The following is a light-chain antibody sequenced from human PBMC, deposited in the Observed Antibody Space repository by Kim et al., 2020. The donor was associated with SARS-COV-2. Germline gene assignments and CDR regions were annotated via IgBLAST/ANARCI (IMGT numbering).Light chain of an antibody. CDR2: DVT. CDR3: SSYRDSSPVI. CDR1: SSAVGFYND. J-gene: IGLJ2*01. Sequence: GQSITSSCTGTSSAVGFYNDGSGYQQYPGRAPKLMIYDVTERPSGVSSRFSGAKSGNTASLTIFGLQAEDEADNYCSSYRDSSPVIFGGGTQLTVL. V-gene: IGLV2-14*04.